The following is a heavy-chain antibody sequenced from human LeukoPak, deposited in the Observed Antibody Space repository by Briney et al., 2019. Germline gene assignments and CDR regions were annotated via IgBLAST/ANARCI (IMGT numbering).Heavy chain of an antibody. CDR1: GGSISSYY. V-gene: IGHV4-59*06. D-gene: IGHD4-17*01. J-gene: IGHJ4*02. Sequence: SETLSLTCTVSGGSISSYYWSWIRQHPGKGLEWIGYIYYSGSTYYNPSLKSRVTISVDTSKNQFSLKLSSVTAADTAVYYCARGLSDYPSDYWGQGTLVTVSS. CDR2: IYYSGST. CDR3: ARGLSDYPSDY.